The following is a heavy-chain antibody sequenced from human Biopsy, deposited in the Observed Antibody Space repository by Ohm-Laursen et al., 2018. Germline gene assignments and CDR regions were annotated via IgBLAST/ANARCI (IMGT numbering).Heavy chain of an antibody. D-gene: IGHD3-16*01. Sequence: SQTLSLTYTVSGGSISSYYWNWIRQPAGKGLEWIGRIYTSGSTNFNPSLKSRVTMSIDTSKNQFSLRLSSVTAADTAVYYCARAAFGPFDSWGQGALVTVSS. CDR2: IYTSGST. J-gene: IGHJ4*02. CDR3: ARAAFGPFDS. CDR1: GGSISSYY. V-gene: IGHV4-4*07.